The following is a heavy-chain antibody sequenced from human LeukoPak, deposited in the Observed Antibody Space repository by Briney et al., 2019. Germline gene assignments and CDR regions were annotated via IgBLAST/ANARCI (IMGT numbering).Heavy chain of an antibody. V-gene: IGHV3-11*04. Sequence: GGSLRLSCAASGFTFSDYYMSWIRQAPGKGLEWVSYISSSGSTIYYADSVKGRFTISRDNAKNSLYVQMNSLRPEDTAVYYCARGSSNSGSYYNWFDPWGQGTLVTVSS. CDR1: GFTFSDYY. CDR2: ISSSGSTI. J-gene: IGHJ5*02. D-gene: IGHD1-26*01. CDR3: ARGSSNSGSYYNWFDP.